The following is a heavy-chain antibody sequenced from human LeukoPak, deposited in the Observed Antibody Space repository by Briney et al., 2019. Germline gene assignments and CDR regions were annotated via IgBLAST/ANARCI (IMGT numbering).Heavy chain of an antibody. J-gene: IGHJ4*02. Sequence: GGSLGLSCAASGFTFNSYWMSWVRQAPGKGLEWVANIKQDGGEIYYVDSVKGRFTISRDNAKNSLHLQMNSLRAEDTALYYCARDKIVGATLFDYWGQGTLVTVSS. D-gene: IGHD1-26*01. CDR3: ARDKIVGATLFDY. CDR1: GFTFNSYW. V-gene: IGHV3-7*01. CDR2: IKQDGGEI.